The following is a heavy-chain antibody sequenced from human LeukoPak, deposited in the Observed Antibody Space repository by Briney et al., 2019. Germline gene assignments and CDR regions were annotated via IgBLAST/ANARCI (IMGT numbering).Heavy chain of an antibody. CDR2: ISGSGGST. J-gene: IGHJ4*02. CDR3: AKGLWSGYYMPHDY. Sequence: GGSLRLSCAASGFTFSSYAMTWVRQAPGKGLEWVSGISGSGGSTYYADSVKGRFTISRDNPKNTLYPQMHSLRAEDTAVYYCAKGLWSGYYMPHDYWGQGTLVTVSS. D-gene: IGHD3-3*01. V-gene: IGHV3-23*01. CDR1: GFTFSSYA.